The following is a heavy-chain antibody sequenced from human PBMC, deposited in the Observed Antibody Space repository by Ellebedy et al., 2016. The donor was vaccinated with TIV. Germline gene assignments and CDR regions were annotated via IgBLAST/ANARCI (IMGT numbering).Heavy chain of an antibody. Sequence: PGGSLRLSCAASGFSVSSNDMSWVRQMPGKGLEWMGIISPADSDTRYSPSFQGQVTISVDKSINTASLQWSSLKASDSTMYYCARHVGDGSHFDYWGQGTLVTVSS. J-gene: IGHJ4*02. CDR1: GFSVSSND. CDR3: ARHVGDGSHFDY. CDR2: ISPADSDT. D-gene: IGHD5-24*01. V-gene: IGHV5-51*01.